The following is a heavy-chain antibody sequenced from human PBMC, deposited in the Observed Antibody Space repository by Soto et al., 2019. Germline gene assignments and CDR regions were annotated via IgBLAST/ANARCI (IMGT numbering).Heavy chain of an antibody. CDR3: ARDEAHPLGY. J-gene: IGHJ4*02. CDR1: GFTFSSYW. Sequence: GGSLRLSCAASGFTFSSYWMSWARQAPGKGLEWVANIKPDGSERYYVDSVRGRFTISRDNARNSLYLQMNSLRAEDTAVYYCARDEAHPLGYWGQGTLVTVSA. CDR2: IKPDGSER. D-gene: IGHD6-13*01. V-gene: IGHV3-7*01.